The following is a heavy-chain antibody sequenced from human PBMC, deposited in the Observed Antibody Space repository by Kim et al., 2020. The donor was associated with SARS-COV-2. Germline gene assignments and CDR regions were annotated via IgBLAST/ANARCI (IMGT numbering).Heavy chain of an antibody. D-gene: IGHD2-21*02. CDR2: IYYSGST. Sequence: SETLSLTCTVSGGSISSGDYYWSWIRQPPGKGLEWIGYIYYSGSTYYNPSLKSRVTISVDTSKNQFSLKLSSVTAADTAVYYCARISRGGHIVVVTALGGDYWGQGTLVTVSS. CDR3: ARISRGGHIVVVTALGGDY. V-gene: IGHV4-30-4*01. J-gene: IGHJ4*02. CDR1: GGSISSGDYY.